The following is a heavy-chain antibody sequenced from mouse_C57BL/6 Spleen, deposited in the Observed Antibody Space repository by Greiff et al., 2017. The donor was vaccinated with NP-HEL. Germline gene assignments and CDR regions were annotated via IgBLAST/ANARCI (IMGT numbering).Heavy chain of an antibody. CDR3: ASAVPDYFDY. CDR2: IDPSDSYT. Sequence: VQLQQPGAELVMPGASVKLSCKASGYTFTSYWMHWVKQRPGQGLEWIGEIDPSDSYTNYNQKFKGKSTLTVDKSSSTAYMQLSSLTSENSAVYYCASAVPDYFDYWGQGTTLTVSS. CDR1: GYTFTSYW. J-gene: IGHJ2*01. V-gene: IGHV1-69*01. D-gene: IGHD5-1*01.